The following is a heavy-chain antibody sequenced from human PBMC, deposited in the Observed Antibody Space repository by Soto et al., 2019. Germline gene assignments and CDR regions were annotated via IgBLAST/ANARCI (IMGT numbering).Heavy chain of an antibody. V-gene: IGHV3-30*18. CDR1: GFTFSNHA. J-gene: IGHJ4*02. Sequence: QVQLVESGGGVVQPGRSLKLSCAASGFTFSNHAIHWVRQAPGKGLEWVAVIASDGKDKRYADSVKGRFTISRDTSKNTGYLQMTSLRGADTAVYYCAKAAAIAPPDYFFDYWGQGSLVTVSS. CDR2: IASDGKDK. CDR3: AKAAAIAPPDYFFDY. D-gene: IGHD6-13*01.